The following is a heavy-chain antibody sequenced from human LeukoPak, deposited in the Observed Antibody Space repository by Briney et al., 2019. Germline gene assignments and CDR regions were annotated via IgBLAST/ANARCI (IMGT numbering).Heavy chain of an antibody. CDR1: RFTFSNYW. Sequence: GGSLRLSCAASRFTFSNYWMHWVRQAPGKGLVWVSRINSDGSSTSYADSVKGRFTISRDNAKNTLYLQMNSLRAEDTAVYYCARDPSSTYYYYYYYMDVWGKGTTVTISS. V-gene: IGHV3-74*01. D-gene: IGHD6-13*01. CDR2: INSDGSST. J-gene: IGHJ6*03. CDR3: ARDPSSTYYYYYYYMDV.